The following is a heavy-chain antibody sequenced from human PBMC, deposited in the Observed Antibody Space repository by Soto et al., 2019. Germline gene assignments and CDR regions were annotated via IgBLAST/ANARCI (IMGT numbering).Heavy chain of an antibody. CDR2: FIPIFVSA. V-gene: IGHV1-69*01. CDR1: GGTVSSYA. Sequence: QVHLVQSGAEVKKPGSSVKVSCKASGGTVSSYAITWVRQAPGKGLEWMGVFIPIFVSAHYAQKFQGRVTITADESTSTAYMELSGLRSEDTAIYYCAQRPPRYSYESSVSYYLGGHFDYWGQGNLVLVSS. D-gene: IGHD3-22*01. J-gene: IGHJ4*02. CDR3: AQRPPRYSYESSVSYYLGGHFDY.